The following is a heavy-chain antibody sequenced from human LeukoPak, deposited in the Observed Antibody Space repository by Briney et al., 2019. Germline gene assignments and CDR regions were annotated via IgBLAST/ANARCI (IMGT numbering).Heavy chain of an antibody. CDR3: ASWLQLGGLDY. J-gene: IGHJ4*01. Sequence: SETLSLTCTVSGGSISSYYWSWIRQPPGKGLEWIGYIYTSGSTNYNPSLKSRVTISVDTSKNQFSLKLSSVTAADTAVYYCASWLQLGGLDYWGQGTLVTVSS. CDR2: IYTSGST. V-gene: IGHV4-4*09. CDR1: GGSISSYY. D-gene: IGHD5-24*01.